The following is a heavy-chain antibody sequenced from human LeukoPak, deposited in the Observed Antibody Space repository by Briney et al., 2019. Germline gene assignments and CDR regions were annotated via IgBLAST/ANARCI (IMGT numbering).Heavy chain of an antibody. V-gene: IGHV5-51*01. CDR3: ARGIEAAAVTIFDY. D-gene: IGHD6-13*01. J-gene: IGHJ4*02. CDR1: GYSFTNYW. Sequence: GESLKISCKGSGYSFTNYWIGWVRQMPGRGLEWMGIIYPGDSDTRHSPPFQGQVTISADKSISTAYLQWSSLKASDTAMYYCARGIEAAAVTIFDYWGQGALVTVSS. CDR2: IYPGDSDT.